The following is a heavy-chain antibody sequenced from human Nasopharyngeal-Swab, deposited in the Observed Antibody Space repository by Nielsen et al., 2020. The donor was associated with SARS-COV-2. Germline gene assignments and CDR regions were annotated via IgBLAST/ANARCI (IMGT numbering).Heavy chain of an antibody. CDR1: GYTFTSYD. CDR2: MNTNSGNT. V-gene: IGHV1-8*01. Sequence: ASVKVSCKASGYTFTSYDINWVRQATGQGLEWMGWMNTNSGNTGYAQKFQGSVTMTRNTSISTAYMTLSSLGSEDTAVYYCARGTTVRYFDWLFADYGMDVWGQGTTVTVSS. D-gene: IGHD3-9*01. J-gene: IGHJ6*02. CDR3: ARGTTVRYFDWLFADYGMDV.